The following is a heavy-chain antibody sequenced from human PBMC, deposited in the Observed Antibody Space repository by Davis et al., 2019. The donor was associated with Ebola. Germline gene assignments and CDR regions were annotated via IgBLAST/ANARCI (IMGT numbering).Heavy chain of an antibody. CDR2: IYYSGST. CDR1: GGSISGGDYF. J-gene: IGHJ4*02. V-gene: IGHV4-39*01. Sequence: MPSETLSLTCTVSGGSISGGDYFWSWIRQPPGKGLEWIGSIYYSGSTYYNPSLESRVTISMDTSRNQFSLKLTSVTAADTAVYYCAAGPLYYASASYYNYWGRGALVTVSS. D-gene: IGHD3-10*01. CDR3: AAGPLYYASASYYNY.